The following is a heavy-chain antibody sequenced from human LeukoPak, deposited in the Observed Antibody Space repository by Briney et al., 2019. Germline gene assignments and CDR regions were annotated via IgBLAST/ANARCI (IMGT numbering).Heavy chain of an antibody. J-gene: IGHJ4*02. CDR1: GGTLSSYA. Sequence: SVKVSCKASGGTLSSYAISWVRQAPGQGLEWMGGIIPIFGTANYAQKFQGRVTITADKSTSTAYMELSSLRSEDTAVYYCARGGDTVLYYFDYWGQGTLVTVSS. V-gene: IGHV1-69*06. CDR3: ARGGDTVLYYFDY. D-gene: IGHD4-17*01. CDR2: IIPIFGTA.